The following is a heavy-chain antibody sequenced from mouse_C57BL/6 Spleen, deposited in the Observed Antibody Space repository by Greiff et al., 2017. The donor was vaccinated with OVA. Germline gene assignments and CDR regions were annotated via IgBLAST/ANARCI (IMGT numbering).Heavy chain of an antibody. Sequence: EVQGVESGPSLVRPSQTLSLTCTVTGFSINSDCYWIWIRQFPGNKLEYIGYTFYSGITYYNPSLESRTYITRDTSKNQFSLKLSSVTTEDTATYYCARGHYGSSLVDYWGQGTSVTVSS. CDR2: TFYSGIT. V-gene: IGHV3-3*01. CDR3: ARGHYGSSLVDY. CDR1: GFSINSDCY. D-gene: IGHD1-1*01. J-gene: IGHJ4*01.